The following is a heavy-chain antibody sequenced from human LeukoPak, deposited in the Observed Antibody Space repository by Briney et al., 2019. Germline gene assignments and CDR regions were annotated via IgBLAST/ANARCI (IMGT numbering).Heavy chain of an antibody. CDR1: GYTFTSYG. V-gene: IGHV1-18*01. CDR2: ISAYNGNT. CDR3: ARDGVWFGELSSFDY. D-gene: IGHD3-10*01. Sequence: ASVKVSCKASGYTFTSYGISWVRQAPGQGLEWMGWISAYNGNTNYAQKLQGRVTMTTDTSTSTAYMELRSLRSDDTAVYYCARDGVWFGELSSFDYWGQGTLVTVSS. J-gene: IGHJ4*02.